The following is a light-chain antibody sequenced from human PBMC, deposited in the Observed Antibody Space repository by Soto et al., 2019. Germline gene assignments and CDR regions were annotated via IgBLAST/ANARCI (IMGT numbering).Light chain of an antibody. CDR3: AAWDDTLSGLV. CDR1: NSNIGSNY. CDR2: RAD. Sequence: QSVLTQPPSASGTPGQTVTISCSGRNSNIGSNYVYWYQQLPGTAPRLLMYRADQRPSGVPDLFSGSKSGTSASLAISGLRSEDEADYYCAAWDDTLSGLVFGGGTKLTVL. J-gene: IGLJ2*01. V-gene: IGLV1-47*01.